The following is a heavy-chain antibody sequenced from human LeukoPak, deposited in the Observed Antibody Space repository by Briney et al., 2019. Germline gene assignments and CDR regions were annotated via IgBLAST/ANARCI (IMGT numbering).Heavy chain of an antibody. CDR2: IWYDGSNK. J-gene: IGHJ6*02. CDR1: GFTFSSYG. CDR3: ARGPTSPSYYYGMDV. Sequence: GGSLRLSCAASGFTFSSYGMHWVRQAPGKGLEWVAVIWYDGSNKYYADSVKGRFTISRDNSKNTLYLQMNSLRAEDTAVYYCARGPTSPSYYYGMDVWGQGTTVTVSS. V-gene: IGHV3-33*01.